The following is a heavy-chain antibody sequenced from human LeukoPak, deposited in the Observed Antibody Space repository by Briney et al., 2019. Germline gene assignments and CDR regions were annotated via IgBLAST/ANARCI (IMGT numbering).Heavy chain of an antibody. CDR2: ISSSSSYI. Sequence: GGSLRLSCAASGFTFSSYSMNWVRQAPGKGLEWVSSISSSSSYIYSADSVKGRFTISRDNAKNSLYLQMNSLRAEDTAVYCCARAVSGSTTPFDYWGQGTLVTVSS. V-gene: IGHV3-21*01. D-gene: IGHD3-10*01. CDR1: GFTFSSYS. CDR3: ARAVSGSTTPFDY. J-gene: IGHJ4*02.